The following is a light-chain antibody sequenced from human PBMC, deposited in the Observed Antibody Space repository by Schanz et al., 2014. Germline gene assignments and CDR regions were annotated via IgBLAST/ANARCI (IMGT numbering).Light chain of an antibody. V-gene: IGKV1D-12*01. J-gene: IGKJ3*01. CDR1: QDISSW. CDR2: AAS. CDR3: QQADSSPPMFT. Sequence: DIHMTQSPSSVSASVGDRVTLTCRASQDISSWLAWYQQKPGQAPKLLIYAASTLQSGVPSRFSGSGSGTDFTLTISSLQPEDFATYYCQQADSSPPMFTFGPGTKVDF.